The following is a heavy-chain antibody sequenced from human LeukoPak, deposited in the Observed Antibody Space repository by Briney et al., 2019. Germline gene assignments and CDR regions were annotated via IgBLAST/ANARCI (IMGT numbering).Heavy chain of an antibody. CDR1: GFTFSGSA. D-gene: IGHD3-9*01. J-gene: IGHJ4*02. V-gene: IGHV3-73*01. CDR2: IRSKANSYAT. Sequence: GSLRLSCAASGFTFSGSAMHWVRQASGKGLEWVGRIRSKANSYATAYAASVKGRFTISRDDSKNTAYLQMNSLKTEDTAVYYCTPSLYNILTGSDYWGQGTLVTVSS. CDR3: TPSLYNILTGSDY.